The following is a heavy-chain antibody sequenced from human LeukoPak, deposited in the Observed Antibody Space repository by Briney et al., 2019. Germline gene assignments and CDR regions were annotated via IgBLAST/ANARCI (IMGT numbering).Heavy chain of an antibody. CDR3: AKMVHTEQWLVPFDY. CDR2: ISYAGSNK. D-gene: IGHD6-19*01. J-gene: IGHJ4*02. Sequence: GRSLRLSCAASGFTFSSYGMHWVRQAPGKGLEWVAVISYAGSNKYYADSVKGRFTISRDNSKNTLYLQMNSLRAEDTAVYYCAKMVHTEQWLVPFDYWGQGTLVTVSS. CDR1: GFTFSSYG. V-gene: IGHV3-30*18.